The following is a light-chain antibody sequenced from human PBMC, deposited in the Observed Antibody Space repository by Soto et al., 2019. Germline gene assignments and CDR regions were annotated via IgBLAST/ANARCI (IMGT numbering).Light chain of an antibody. CDR2: AAS. CDR1: QSIGNH. V-gene: IGKV1-39*01. J-gene: IGKJ1*01. Sequence: DIQMTQSPSSLSASVVDRVTITCRASQSIGNHLNWYRQKPGKPPDLLIYAASSLQSGVPSRFSGSGSGTDFTLTISSLQPEDFASYYCQQYNSYSTFGQGTKVDIK. CDR3: QQYNSYST.